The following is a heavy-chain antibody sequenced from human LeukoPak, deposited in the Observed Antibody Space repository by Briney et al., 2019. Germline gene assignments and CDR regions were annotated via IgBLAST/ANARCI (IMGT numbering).Heavy chain of an antibody. J-gene: IGHJ4*02. CDR3: APQLGRLTDY. CDR2: INPNSGAT. CDR1: GYTFTDYY. Sequence: ASVKLSCRASGYTFTDYYIQWVRQPPAQGLEWMGRINPNSGATTYAQQFQGRVTMTRDTTVSTDYMGLSRLRSDDTAVYYCAPQLGRLTDYWGQGTLVTASS. D-gene: IGHD7-27*01. V-gene: IGHV1-2*02.